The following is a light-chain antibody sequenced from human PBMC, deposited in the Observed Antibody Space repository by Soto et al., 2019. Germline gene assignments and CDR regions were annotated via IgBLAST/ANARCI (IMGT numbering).Light chain of an antibody. Sequence: DIQMTQSSSSLSASVGDRVTITCQASQDIRKCLNWYQQKPGKAPKLLIFEVSDLQRGVPSRFSGSRSGTDFTFTISILQPEDVATYYCQQFDSVPITFGGGTKVDIK. J-gene: IGKJ4*01. CDR3: QQFDSVPIT. V-gene: IGKV1-33*01. CDR2: EVS. CDR1: QDIRKC.